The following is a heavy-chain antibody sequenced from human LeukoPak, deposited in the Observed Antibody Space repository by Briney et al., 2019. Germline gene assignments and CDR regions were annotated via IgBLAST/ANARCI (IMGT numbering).Heavy chain of an antibody. V-gene: IGHV3-23*01. CDR3: ARVSGSYSNFLDY. CDR1: GFTFTNYA. D-gene: IGHD1-26*01. J-gene: IGHJ4*02. CDR2: ILGGGDAT. Sequence: GGSLRLSCAASGFTFTNYAMTWVRQAPGKGLEWLSSILGGGDATFYADSVKGRFTISRDNSKNTLFLQINSLRAEDTAVYYCARVSGSYSNFLDYWGQGTLVTVSS.